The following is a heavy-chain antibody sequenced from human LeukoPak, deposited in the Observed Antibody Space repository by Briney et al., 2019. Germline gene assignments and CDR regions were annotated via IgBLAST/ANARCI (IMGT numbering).Heavy chain of an antibody. J-gene: IGHJ5*02. Sequence: PSETLSLTCTVSGVSISIYYWSWIRQPTGKGLEWIGYIYNSESTYYNPSLKSRVTISLDTSKNQFSLRLNSVTAADTAVYYCARVKGSNWFDPWGQGTLVTVSS. D-gene: IGHD6-6*01. CDR2: IYNSEST. CDR1: GVSISIYY. CDR3: ARVKGSNWFDP. V-gene: IGHV4-59*01.